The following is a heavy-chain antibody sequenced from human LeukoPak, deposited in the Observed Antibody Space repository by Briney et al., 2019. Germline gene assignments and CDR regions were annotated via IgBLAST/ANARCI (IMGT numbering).Heavy chain of an antibody. CDR3: ARATSAYGSKALDY. Sequence: GGSLRLSCAASGFIFGNYGMHWVRQAPGKGLEWVAVIWYDGGNKYFSDSVKGRFTISRDNSKNTLYLQMNSLRAEDTAVYYCARATSAYGSKALDYWGQGTLVTVSS. D-gene: IGHD5-12*01. CDR2: IWYDGGNK. V-gene: IGHV3-33*01. J-gene: IGHJ4*02. CDR1: GFIFGNYG.